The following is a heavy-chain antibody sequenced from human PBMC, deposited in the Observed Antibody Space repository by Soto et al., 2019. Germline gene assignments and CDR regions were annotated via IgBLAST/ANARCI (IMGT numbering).Heavy chain of an antibody. CDR3: AKDRDGAAAGPTKFYGMDV. CDR2: ISGSGDRT. CDR1: GFTFSSYA. D-gene: IGHD6-13*01. V-gene: IGHV3-23*01. J-gene: IGHJ6*02. Sequence: EVQLLESGGGLVQPGGSLRLSCAASGFTFSSYAMSWVRQAPGKGLEWVSVISGSGDRTYSADSVRGRFTISRDNSKNTRYLQMNSLRAEDTAVYYCAKDRDGAAAGPTKFYGMDVWGQGTTVTLSS.